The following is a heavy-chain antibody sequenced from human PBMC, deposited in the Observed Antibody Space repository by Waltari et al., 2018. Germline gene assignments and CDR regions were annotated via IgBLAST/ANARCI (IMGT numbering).Heavy chain of an antibody. Sequence: QVQLQPWGAGLFQPSETLSPTCAVSGGSFSVYYCRWIRQPPGKGLEWIVESKHSGSTNYNPSLKSRVTIAVDTYKNQFSLKLSSVTAADTAVYYCARKGYSSSSAYVQHWGQGTLVTVSS. J-gene: IGHJ1*01. D-gene: IGHD6-6*01. CDR3: ARKGYSSSSAYVQH. CDR2: SKHSGST. CDR1: GGSFSVYY. V-gene: IGHV4-34*01.